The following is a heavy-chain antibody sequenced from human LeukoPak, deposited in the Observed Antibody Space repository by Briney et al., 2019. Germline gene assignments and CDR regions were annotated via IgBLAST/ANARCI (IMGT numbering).Heavy chain of an antibody. Sequence: PGGSLRLSSVPSGFTFTSYRMHCVREAPGKGREWGAFILDEGCNKYYADSVKGRFTISTDNSKNTLYLQMNRLRAEDTSVYYCAKCPQLYDTSYYYMDVWGKGTTVTVSS. D-gene: IGHD1-1*01. CDR1: GFTFTSYR. CDR3: AKCPQLYDTSYYYMDV. CDR2: ILDEGCNK. V-gene: IGHV3-30*02. J-gene: IGHJ6*03.